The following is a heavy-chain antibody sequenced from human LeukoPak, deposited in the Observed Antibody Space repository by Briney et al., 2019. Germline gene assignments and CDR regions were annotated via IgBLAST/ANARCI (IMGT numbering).Heavy chain of an antibody. CDR1: GFTFSNYA. J-gene: IGHJ4*02. CDR3: AKGALVGATLDYFDY. V-gene: IGHV3-23*01. Sequence: PGGSLRLSCAASGFTFSNYAMSWVRQAPGKGLEWVSAISGSGGSTYYADSVKGRFTISRDNSKNTLYLQMNRLRAEDTAVYYCAKGALVGATLDYFDYWGQGTLVTVSS. CDR2: ISGSGGST. D-gene: IGHD1-26*01.